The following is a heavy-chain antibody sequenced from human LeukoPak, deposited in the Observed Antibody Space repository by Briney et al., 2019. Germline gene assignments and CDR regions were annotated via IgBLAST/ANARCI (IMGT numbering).Heavy chain of an antibody. J-gene: IGHJ4*02. CDR3: AKSPVVITPIDY. CDR1: GFTFKSFG. Sequence: GGSLRLSCPVSGFTFKSFGMHWVPQAPGKGLEWVAVISYDGSNKYYADSVKGRFTISRDNSKNTLYLQMNSLRAEDTAVYYCAKSPVVITPIDYWGQGTLVTVSS. CDR2: ISYDGSNK. V-gene: IGHV3-30*18. D-gene: IGHD3-22*01.